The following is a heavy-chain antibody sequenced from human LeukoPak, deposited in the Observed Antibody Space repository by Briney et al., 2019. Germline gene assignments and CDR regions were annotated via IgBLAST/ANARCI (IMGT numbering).Heavy chain of an antibody. J-gene: IGHJ6*02. D-gene: IGHD1-1*01. V-gene: IGHV3-30*04. CDR3: ARATNWNHYYYYYGMDV. CDR2: ISYDGRNK. CDR1: GFTFSSYA. Sequence: GGSLRLSCAASGFTFSSYAMHWVRQAPGKGLEWVAVISYDGRNKYYADSVKGRFTISRDNSKNTLYLQMNSLRAEDTAVYYCARATNWNHYYYYYGMDVWGQGTTVTVSS.